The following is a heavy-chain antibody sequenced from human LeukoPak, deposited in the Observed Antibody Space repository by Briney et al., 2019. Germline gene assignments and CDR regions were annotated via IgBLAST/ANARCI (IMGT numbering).Heavy chain of an antibody. J-gene: IGHJ4*02. Sequence: GGSLRLSCVASGFTFSNYWMHWVRQAPGKGLVWVSRIKTDGSRTNYADSVKGRFTISRDNAKNTVYLEMNSLRSEDTAVYYCARDRDWWDPNYFDYWGQGTLVTVSS. D-gene: IGHD2-8*02. V-gene: IGHV3-74*01. CDR3: ARDRDWWDPNYFDY. CDR2: IKTDGSRT. CDR1: GFTFSNYW.